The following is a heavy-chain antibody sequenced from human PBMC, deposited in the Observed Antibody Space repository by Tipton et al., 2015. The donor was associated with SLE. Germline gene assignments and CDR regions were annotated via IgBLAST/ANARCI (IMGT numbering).Heavy chain of an antibody. CDR2: IYHSGST. J-gene: IGHJ3*02. CDR1: GYSISSGYY. D-gene: IGHD3-22*01. Sequence: TLSLTCAVSGYSISSGYYWGGIRQPPGKGLEWIGIIYHSGSTYYNPSLKSRVTISANTAKNQFTLKLSSVTAADTAVYYCARANDSSAPGTLDIWGQGTMVTVST. CDR3: ARANDSSAPGTLDI. V-gene: IGHV4-38-2*01.